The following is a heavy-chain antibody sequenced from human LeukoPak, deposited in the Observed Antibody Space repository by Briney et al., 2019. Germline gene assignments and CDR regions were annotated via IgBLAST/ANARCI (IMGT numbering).Heavy chain of an antibody. J-gene: IGHJ4*02. CDR2: INPNSGGT. CDR3: ARDGSRGSSSSGVRYGY. D-gene: IGHD6-6*01. CDR1: GYTFTGYY. Sequence: ASVKVSCKASGYTFTGYYMHRVRQAPGQGLDWMGRINPNSGGTNYAQKFQGRVTMTRDTSISTAYMALSRLRSDDTAVYYCARDGSRGSSSSGVRYGYWGQGTLVTVSS. V-gene: IGHV1-2*06.